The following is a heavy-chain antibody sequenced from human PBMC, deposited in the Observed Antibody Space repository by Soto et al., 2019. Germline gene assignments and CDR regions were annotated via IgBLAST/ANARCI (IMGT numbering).Heavy chain of an antibody. CDR2: IIPIFGTA. J-gene: IGHJ6*02. D-gene: IGHD1-7*01. CDR3: AGPPELTRIYYYYGMDV. V-gene: IGHV1-69*12. Sequence: QVQLVQSGAEVKKPGSSVKVSCKASGGTFSSYAISWVRQAPGQGLEWMGGIIPIFGTANYAQKFQGRVTITADESTSTAYMELSSLRSEDTAVYYCAGPPELTRIYYYYGMDVCGHVTTVTVS. CDR1: GGTFSSYA.